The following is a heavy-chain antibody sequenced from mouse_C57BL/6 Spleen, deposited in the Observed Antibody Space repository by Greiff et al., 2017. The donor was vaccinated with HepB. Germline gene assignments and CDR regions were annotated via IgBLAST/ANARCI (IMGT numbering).Heavy chain of an antibody. V-gene: IGHV5-17*01. CDR1: GFTFSDYG. CDR2: ISSGSSTI. D-gene: IGHD1-1*01. J-gene: IGHJ1*03. Sequence: EVKVVESGGGLVKPGGSLKLSCAASGFTFSDYGMHWVRQAPEKGLEWVAYISSGSSTIYYADTVKGRFTISRDNAKNTLFLQMTSLRSEDTAMYYCARVPYYYGSSPYWYFDVWGTGTTVTVSS. CDR3: ARVPYYYGSSPYWYFDV.